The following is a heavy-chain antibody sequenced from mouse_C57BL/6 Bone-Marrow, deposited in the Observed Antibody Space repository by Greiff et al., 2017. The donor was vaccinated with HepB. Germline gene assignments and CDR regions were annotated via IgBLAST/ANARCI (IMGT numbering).Heavy chain of an antibody. CDR3: ARNPITTVVATCYYAMDY. D-gene: IGHD1-1*01. CDR1: GFSLTSYA. CDR2: IWTGGGT. J-gene: IGHJ4*01. Sequence: VQLQESGPGLVAPSQSLSITCTVSGFSLTSYAISWVRQPPGKGLEWLGVIWTGGGTNYNSALKSRLSISKDNSKSQVFLKMNSLQTDDTARYYCARNPITTVVATCYYAMDYWGQGTSVTVSS. V-gene: IGHV2-9-1*01.